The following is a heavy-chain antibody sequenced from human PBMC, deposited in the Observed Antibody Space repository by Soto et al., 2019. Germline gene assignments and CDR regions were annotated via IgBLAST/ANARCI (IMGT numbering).Heavy chain of an antibody. D-gene: IGHD1-1*01. V-gene: IGHV1-3*01. CDR3: ARGKGYNPRPGDY. Sequence: RASVKVSGKASGYTFTSYAMHWVRQAPGQRLEWMGWINAGNGNTKYSQKFQGRVTITRDTSASTAYMELSSLRSEDTAVYYCARGKGYNPRPGDYWGQGTLVTVSS. CDR2: INAGNGNT. CDR1: GYTFTSYA. J-gene: IGHJ4*02.